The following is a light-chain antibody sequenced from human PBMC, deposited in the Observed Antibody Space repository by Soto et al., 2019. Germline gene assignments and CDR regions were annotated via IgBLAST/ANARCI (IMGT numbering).Light chain of an antibody. Sequence: EIVMTQSPATLSVSPGERASLSCRASQSVSSNLAWYQQKPGPTPRLLIYATSTRATGIPARFSGSGSGTDFTLTISSLQSEDFAVYYCQHFNSWPLTFGGGTKVEIK. CDR3: QHFNSWPLT. J-gene: IGKJ4*01. CDR1: QSVSSN. V-gene: IGKV3-15*01. CDR2: ATS.